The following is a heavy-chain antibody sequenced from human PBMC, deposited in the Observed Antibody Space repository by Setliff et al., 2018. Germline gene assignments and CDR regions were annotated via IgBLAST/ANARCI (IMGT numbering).Heavy chain of an antibody. CDR3: ARGGNLIYYFDY. Sequence: GASVKVSCKASGGTFSSYAISWVRQAPGQGLEWMGGIIPIFGTANYAQKFQGRVTITADESTSTAYMELSNLRSEDTAVYYCARGGNLIYYFDYWGQGTLVTVSS. V-gene: IGHV1-69*13. J-gene: IGHJ4*02. D-gene: IGHD2-15*01. CDR2: IIPIFGTA. CDR1: GGTFSSYA.